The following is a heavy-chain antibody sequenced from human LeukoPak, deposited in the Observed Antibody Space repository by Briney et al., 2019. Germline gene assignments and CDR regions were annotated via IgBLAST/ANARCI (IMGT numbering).Heavy chain of an antibody. CDR2: INSRSSTI. Sequence: GGSLRLACAASRFTFSNYGVDWVRQAPGRGLEWVSYINSRSSTIYYADSVRGRFTISRDNANNSLYLQMTSLKAEDTAIYYCARKVGTPQAFDIWGQGTMVIVSS. CDR1: RFTFSNYG. V-gene: IGHV3-48*01. D-gene: IGHD1-26*01. J-gene: IGHJ3*02. CDR3: ARKVGTPQAFDI.